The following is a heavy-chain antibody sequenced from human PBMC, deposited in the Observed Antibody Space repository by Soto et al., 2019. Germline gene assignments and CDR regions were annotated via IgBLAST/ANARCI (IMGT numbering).Heavy chain of an antibody. D-gene: IGHD6-13*01. V-gene: IGHV1-69-2*01. Sequence: GASVKVSCKVSGYTFTDYYMHWVQQAPGKGLEWMGLVDPEDGETIYAEKFQGRVTITADTSTDTAYMELSSLRSEDTAVYYCATVRAAAGRRTNWFDPWGQGTLVTVSS. J-gene: IGHJ5*02. CDR2: VDPEDGET. CDR1: GYTFTDYY. CDR3: ATVRAAAGRRTNWFDP.